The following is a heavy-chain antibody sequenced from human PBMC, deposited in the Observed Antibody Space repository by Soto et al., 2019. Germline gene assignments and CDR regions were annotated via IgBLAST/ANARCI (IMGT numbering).Heavy chain of an antibody. CDR3: ARGDILTVYGCMDV. Sequence: KPSETLSLTCTVSGDSIRSGEQYWSWIRQPPGKGLDWIGYIYYSGSTYYNPSLKSRVTLSVGTSKNQFFLELTAVTAADTAVYFWARGDILTVYGCMDVWGQGTTVTVSS. CDR2: IYYSGST. D-gene: IGHD3-9*01. CDR1: GDSIRSGEQY. V-gene: IGHV4-30-4*01. J-gene: IGHJ6*02.